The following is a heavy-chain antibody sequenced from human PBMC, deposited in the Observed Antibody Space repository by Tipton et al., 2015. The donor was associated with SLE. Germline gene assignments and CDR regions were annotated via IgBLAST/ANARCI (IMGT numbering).Heavy chain of an antibody. J-gene: IGHJ3*02. Sequence: LRLSCAVYGGSFSGYYWSWIRQPPGKGLEWIGEINHSGSTNYNPSLKSRVTISVDTSKNQFSLKLSSVTAADTAVYYCARDRRGYSSSWSPTGAFDIWGQGTMVTVSS. D-gene: IGHD6-13*01. CDR3: ARDRRGYSSSWSPTGAFDI. CDR2: INHSGST. V-gene: IGHV4-34*01. CDR1: GGSFSGYY.